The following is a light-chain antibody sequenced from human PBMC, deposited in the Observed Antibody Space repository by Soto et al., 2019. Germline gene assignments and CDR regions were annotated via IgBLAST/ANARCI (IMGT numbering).Light chain of an antibody. CDR1: SSNIGNNY. J-gene: IGLJ1*01. CDR3: GTWVSSLNVYV. V-gene: IGLV1-51*02. Sequence: QSALTQPPSVSAAPGQKVTISCSGSSSNIGNNYVSWFQQLPGAAPKLLIYENNKRPSGIPDRFSGSKSGTSATLGITGLQTGDEADYYCGTWVSSLNVYVFGTGTKLTVL. CDR2: ENN.